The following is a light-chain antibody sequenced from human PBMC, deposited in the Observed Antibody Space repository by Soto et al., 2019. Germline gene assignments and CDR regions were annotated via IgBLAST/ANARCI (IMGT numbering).Light chain of an antibody. V-gene: IGLV4-60*03. Sequence: QPVLTQSSSASASLGSSVKLTCTLSSGHSCYIIAWHQQQPGKAPRYLMKLEGSGSYNKGSGVPDRFSGSSSGADRYLTISNLQSEDEADYYCETWDSNTYVVFGGGTKLTVL. CDR3: ETWDSNTYVV. CDR1: SGHSCYI. J-gene: IGLJ2*01. CDR2: LEGSGSY.